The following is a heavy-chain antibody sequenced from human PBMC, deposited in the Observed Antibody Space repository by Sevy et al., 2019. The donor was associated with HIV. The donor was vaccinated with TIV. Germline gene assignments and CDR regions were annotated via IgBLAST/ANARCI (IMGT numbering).Heavy chain of an antibody. J-gene: IGHJ6*02. Sequence: SETLSLTCTVSGGSISSYYWSWIRQPPGKGLEWIGYIYYSGSTNYNPSLKSRVTISVDTSKNQFSLKLSSLTAADTAVYYCARTLLYCSGGSCYYYYGMDVWGQGTTVTVSS. V-gene: IGHV4-59*01. D-gene: IGHD2-15*01. CDR2: IYYSGST. CDR3: ARTLLYCSGGSCYYYYGMDV. CDR1: GGSISSYY.